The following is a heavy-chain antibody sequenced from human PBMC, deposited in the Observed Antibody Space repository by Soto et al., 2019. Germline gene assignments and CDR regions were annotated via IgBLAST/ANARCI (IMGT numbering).Heavy chain of an antibody. CDR3: ARDKGYGDQRTLGY. V-gene: IGHV3-53*01. CDR2: IYSGGGT. CDR1: GFTVSSSY. Sequence: EVQLVESGGGLNQPGGSLSLSCAASGFTVSSSYMSWVRQAPGKGLEWLPVIYSGGGTYYADSVKGRFSTARDSSKNTLYLQMNALRAEDTAIYPCARDKGYGDQRTLGYWGQGTLVTVSS. J-gene: IGHJ4*02. D-gene: IGHD4-17*01.